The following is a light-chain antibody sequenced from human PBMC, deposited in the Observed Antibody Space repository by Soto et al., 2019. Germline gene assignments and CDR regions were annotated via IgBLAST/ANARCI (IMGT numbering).Light chain of an antibody. CDR1: QSVRSN. Sequence: DIVMTQSPATLSVSPGERASLSCRASQSVRSNLAWYQQEPGQAPRLLIYGASTRATGIPARFSGSGSGTEFTLTISSLQSEDFGVYYCQQYNNWPPWSFGQGTKADIK. CDR2: GAS. J-gene: IGKJ1*01. CDR3: QQYNNWPPWS. V-gene: IGKV3-15*01.